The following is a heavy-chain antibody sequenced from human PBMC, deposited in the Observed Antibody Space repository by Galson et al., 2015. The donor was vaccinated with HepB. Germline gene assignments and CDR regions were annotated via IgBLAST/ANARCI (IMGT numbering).Heavy chain of an antibody. Sequence: TLSLTCTVSGGSISSAGYYWGWVRQHPGKGLEWIGYIYYSGNSHYNPSLKSRVSMSVDTSKNQFSLKLSSVTAADTAVYYCARDGGYYYGFCFDSWGQGTRVTVSS. CDR1: GGSISSAGYY. D-gene: IGHD5-18*01. CDR2: IYYSGNS. J-gene: IGHJ4*02. CDR3: ARDGGYYYGFCFDS. V-gene: IGHV4-31*03.